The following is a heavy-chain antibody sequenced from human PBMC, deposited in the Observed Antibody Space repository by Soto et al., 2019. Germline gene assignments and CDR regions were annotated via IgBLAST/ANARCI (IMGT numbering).Heavy chain of an antibody. J-gene: IGHJ3*02. D-gene: IGHD3-10*02. CDR3: ARHLELFGDAFDI. CDR2: IYPGDSDT. Sequence: GESLKISCKGSGYSFTSYWSGWVRQMPGKGLEWMGIIYPGDSDTRYSPSFQGQVTISADKSISTAYLQWSSLKASDTAMYYCARHLELFGDAFDIWGQGTMVTVSS. CDR1: GYSFTSYW. V-gene: IGHV5-51*01.